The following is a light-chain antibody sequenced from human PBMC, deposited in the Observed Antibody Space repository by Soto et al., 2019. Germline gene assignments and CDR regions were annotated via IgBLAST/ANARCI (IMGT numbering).Light chain of an antibody. CDR2: DAA. CDR3: KQYNNWPPPT. Sequence: SKNTLSLSPGEGATLFCRAIQIVSSSYLAWYQQKPGQAPRLLIYDAANRATGIPARFSGSGSGTEFTLTIISLQSEDFAVYYCKQYNNWPPPTFGQGTKVDIK. J-gene: IGKJ1*01. V-gene: IGKV3D-15*01. CDR1: QIVSSSY.